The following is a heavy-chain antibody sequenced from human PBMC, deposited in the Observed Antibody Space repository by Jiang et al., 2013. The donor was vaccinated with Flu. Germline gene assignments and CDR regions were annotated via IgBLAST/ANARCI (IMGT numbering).Heavy chain of an antibody. J-gene: IGHJ6*04. Sequence: GSGLVKPSETLSLTCTVSGGSTSSYYWSWIRQPPGKGLEWIGYIYYSGSTYYNPSLKSRVTISVDTSKNQFSLKLSSVTAADTAVYYCAGPSSVGGVWGKGTTVTVSS. CDR1: GGSTSSYY. V-gene: IGHV4-59*08. CDR3: AGPSSVGGV. D-gene: IGHD6-6*01. CDR2: IYYSGST.